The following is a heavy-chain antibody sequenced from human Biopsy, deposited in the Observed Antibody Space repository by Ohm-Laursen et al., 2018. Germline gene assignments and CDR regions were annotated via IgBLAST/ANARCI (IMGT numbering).Heavy chain of an antibody. J-gene: IGHJ4*02. CDR3: ARVVGAATGFDS. CDR2: ILSTGST. CDR1: GDSISGYY. V-gene: IGHV4-59*01. Sequence: GTLSLTWTVSGDSISGYYWNWIRQPPGKRLEWIGYILSTGSTDYNPSLQSRVSISLDLSTDQFSLKVDSVTAADTAVYYCARVVGAATGFDSRGRGTPVIVSS. D-gene: IGHD1-26*01.